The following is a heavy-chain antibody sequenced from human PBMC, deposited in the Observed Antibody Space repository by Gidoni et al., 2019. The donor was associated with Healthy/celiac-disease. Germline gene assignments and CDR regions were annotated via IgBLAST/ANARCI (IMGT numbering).Heavy chain of an antibody. CDR2: IIPIPGIA. CDR1: GGTSSSYT. D-gene: IGHD2-2*01. Sequence: QVQLVQSGAEVKKPGSSVTVSCTASGGTSSSYTISWGRQAPGQGLEWMGRIIPIPGIANYAQKFQGRVTITADKSTSKAYMELSSLRAEDTAVYYCARVGGIVVVPAAMGWFDPWGQGTLVTVSS. J-gene: IGHJ5*02. V-gene: IGHV1-69*02. CDR3: ARVGGIVVVPAAMGWFDP.